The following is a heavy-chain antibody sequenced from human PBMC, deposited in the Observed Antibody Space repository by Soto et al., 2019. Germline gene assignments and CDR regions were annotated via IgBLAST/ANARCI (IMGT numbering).Heavy chain of an antibody. V-gene: IGHV1-2*04. CDR1: GYTFTGYY. CDR3: AREAGFLDYYGSPNWFDP. D-gene: IGHD3-10*01. CDR2: INPNSGGT. Sequence: ASVKVSCKASGYTFTGYYMHWVRQAPGQGLEWMGWINPNSGGTNYAQKFQGWVTMTRDTSISTAYMELSRPRSDDTAVYYCAREAGFLDYYGSPNWFDPWGQGTLVTVSS. J-gene: IGHJ5*02.